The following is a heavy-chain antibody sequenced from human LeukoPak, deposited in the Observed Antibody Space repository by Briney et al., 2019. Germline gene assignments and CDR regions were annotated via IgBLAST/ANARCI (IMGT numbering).Heavy chain of an antibody. J-gene: IGHJ4*02. CDR3: AREEVLGLAARGLDY. V-gene: IGHV1-2*02. CDR2: ISPHSGVT. CDR1: GGTFSRYG. Sequence: ASVKVSCKASGGTFSRYGISWVRQAPGQGLEWMGWISPHSGVTNYAQNFQGRVTMTRDTAITTVYMELSGLRSDDTSVYYCAREEVLGLAARGLDYWGQGTLVTVSS. D-gene: IGHD2-2*01.